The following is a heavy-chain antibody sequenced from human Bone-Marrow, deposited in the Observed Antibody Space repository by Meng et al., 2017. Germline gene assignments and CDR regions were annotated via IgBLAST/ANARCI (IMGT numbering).Heavy chain of an antibody. D-gene: IGHD3-22*01. V-gene: IGHV3-11*04. Sequence: GGSLRLSCAASGFTFSDYYMSWIRQAPGKGLEWVPYISSSGSTIYYADSVKGRFTISRDNAKNSLYLQMNSLRAEDTAVYYCARGLYYYDSSGYYPPVDAFDIWGQGTMVTVSS. CDR2: ISSSGSTI. CDR3: ARGLYYYDSSGYYPPVDAFDI. J-gene: IGHJ3*02. CDR1: GFTFSDYY.